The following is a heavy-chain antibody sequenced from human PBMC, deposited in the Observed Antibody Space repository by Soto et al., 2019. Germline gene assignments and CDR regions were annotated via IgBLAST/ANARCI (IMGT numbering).Heavy chain of an antibody. D-gene: IGHD2-15*01. Sequence: GGSLRLSCAASGFTFGASNLQWVRQASGKGLEWLGRIGSKGETYATTYAASVKGRFTITKDTSKNQLVLTMTNMYPVDTATYYCAHCLTTPFDYWGQGTLVTVSS. CDR3: AHCLTTPFDY. V-gene: IGHV3-73*01. J-gene: IGHJ4*02. CDR1: GFTFGASN. CDR2: IGSKGETYAT.